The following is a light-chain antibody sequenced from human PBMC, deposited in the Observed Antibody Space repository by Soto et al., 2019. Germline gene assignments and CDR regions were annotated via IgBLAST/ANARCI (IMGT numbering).Light chain of an antibody. CDR3: QQYGNSLWT. Sequence: EIVLTQAPDTLSLSPGESATLSCRASQSVSSNNLVWYQQKVGQAPRLLIYVASSRSTGIPDRFSGSGSGTDFTLSISRLETEDFAVSYCQQYGNSLWTSGQGTKVDIK. J-gene: IGKJ1*01. V-gene: IGKV3-20*01. CDR2: VAS. CDR1: QSVSSNN.